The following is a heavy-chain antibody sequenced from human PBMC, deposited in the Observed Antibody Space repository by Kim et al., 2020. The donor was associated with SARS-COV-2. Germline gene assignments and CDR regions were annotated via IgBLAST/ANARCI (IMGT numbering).Heavy chain of an antibody. Sequence: SETLSLTCAVYGGSFSGYYWSWIRQPPGKGLEWIGEINHSGSTNYNPSLKSRVTISVDTSKNQFSLKLSSVTAADTAVYYCARGHYDILTGYYPFDYWG. J-gene: IGHJ4*01. D-gene: IGHD3-9*01. CDR2: INHSGST. CDR1: GGSFSGYY. V-gene: IGHV4-34*01. CDR3: ARGHYDILTGYYPFDY.